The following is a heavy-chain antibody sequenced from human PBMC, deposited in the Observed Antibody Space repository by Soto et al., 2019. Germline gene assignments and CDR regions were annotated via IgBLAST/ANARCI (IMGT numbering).Heavy chain of an antibody. D-gene: IGHD6-13*01. Sequence: SETLSLTCAVYGGSFSGYCWSWIRQTPGERLEWVGDICHGGGANYNPSLKSRVSFSMDPSKNQFSLKLNSVMAADAAVYYCAGYSNSWSKYVKHWGRGSLVTVSS. CDR1: GGSFSGYC. J-gene: IGHJ1*01. CDR2: ICHGGGA. CDR3: AGYSNSWSKYVKH. V-gene: IGHV4-34*01.